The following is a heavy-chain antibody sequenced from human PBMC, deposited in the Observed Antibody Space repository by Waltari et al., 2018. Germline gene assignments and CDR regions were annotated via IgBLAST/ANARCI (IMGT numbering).Heavy chain of an antibody. Sequence: EVQLVQSGAEVKKPGATVKISCKASGYTFTDYYMHWVQQAPGKGLEWMGRVDPEDGETIYAEKFQGRVTITADTSTDTAYMELSSLKTEDTAVYYCTRDGYSNYESWGQGTLVTVSS. J-gene: IGHJ5*02. CDR1: GYTFTDYY. V-gene: IGHV1-69-2*01. CDR2: VDPEDGET. CDR3: TRDGYSNYES. D-gene: IGHD4-4*01.